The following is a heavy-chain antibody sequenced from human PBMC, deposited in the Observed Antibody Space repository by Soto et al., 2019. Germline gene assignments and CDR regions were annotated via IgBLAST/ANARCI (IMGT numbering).Heavy chain of an antibody. V-gene: IGHV4-39*01. CDR1: GDSITASYSN. CDR2: FYYSGTT. CDR3: AKLVRDDVRRSDLDH. D-gene: IGHD3-10*02. J-gene: IGHJ4*02. Sequence: SETLSLTCTVSGDSITASYSNWAWIRQHPGKGLEGIGTFYYSGTTSQNPPLRSRITISGDTSRNQFSLNLRSVTAADSGVYYCAKLVRDDVRRSDLDHWGQGTLVTVSS.